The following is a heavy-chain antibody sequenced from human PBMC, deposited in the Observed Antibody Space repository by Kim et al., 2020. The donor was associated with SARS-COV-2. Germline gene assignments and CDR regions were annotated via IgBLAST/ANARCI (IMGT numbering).Heavy chain of an antibody. D-gene: IGHD3-9*01. CDR3: AARYYDILTGYYYFDY. CDR2: INPSGGST. Sequence: ASVKVSCKASGYTFTSYYMHWVRQAPGQGLEWMGIINPSGGSTSYAQKFQGRVTMTRDTSTSTVYMELSSLRSEDTAVYYCAARYYDILTGYYYFDYWGQGTLVTVSS. J-gene: IGHJ4*02. CDR1: GYTFTSYY. V-gene: IGHV1-46*01.